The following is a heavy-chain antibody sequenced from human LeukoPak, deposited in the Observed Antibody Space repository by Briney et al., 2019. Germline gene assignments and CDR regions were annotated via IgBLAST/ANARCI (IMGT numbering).Heavy chain of an antibody. CDR2: IWYDGSNK. CDR3: ARDREQEEYYYYYYGMDV. CDR1: GFTFSSYG. Sequence: PGGSLRLSCAASGFTFSSYGMHWVRQAPGKGLEWVAVIWYDGSNKYYADSVKGRFTISRDNSKNTLYLQMNSLRAEDTAVYYCARDREQEEYYYYYYGMDVWGQGTTVTVSS. V-gene: IGHV3-33*01. D-gene: IGHD1/OR15-1a*01. J-gene: IGHJ6*02.